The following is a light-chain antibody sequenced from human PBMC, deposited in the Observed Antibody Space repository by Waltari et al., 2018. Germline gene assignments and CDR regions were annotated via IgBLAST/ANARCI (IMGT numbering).Light chain of an antibody. Sequence: EIVLTQSPATLSLSPGEGATLSCRTSQSVSNYLAWYQQRPGQPPRLLIYDASLRATGIPAKFSGSGSGSDFTLTISSLEPEDFAVYYCQQRSSWPLTFGPGITVEFK. CDR3: QQRSSWPLT. CDR2: DAS. CDR1: QSVSNY. J-gene: IGKJ3*01. V-gene: IGKV3-11*01.